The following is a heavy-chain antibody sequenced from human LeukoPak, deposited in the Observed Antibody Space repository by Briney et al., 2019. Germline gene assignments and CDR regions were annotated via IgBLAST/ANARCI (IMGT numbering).Heavy chain of an antibody. D-gene: IGHD3-22*01. CDR1: GFTFSSYA. CDR3: PKDQVWIVVGSFDY. Sequence: GGSLRLSCAASGFTFSSYAMSWVRQAPGKGLEWVSSISGSSGHTYYADSVKGRFTISRDNSKNTLYLQMNSLRAEDTAVYYCPKDQVWIVVGSFDYWGQGTLVTVSS. J-gene: IGHJ4*02. CDR2: ISGSSGHT. V-gene: IGHV3-23*01.